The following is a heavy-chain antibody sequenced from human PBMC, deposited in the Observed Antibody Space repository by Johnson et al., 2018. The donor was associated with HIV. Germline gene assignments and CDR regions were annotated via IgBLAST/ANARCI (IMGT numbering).Heavy chain of an antibody. V-gene: IGHV3-53*01. CDR3: ARDPPSYGSGSYFRAFDI. J-gene: IGHJ3*02. CDR1: GFTVSSNY. D-gene: IGHD3-10*01. CDR2: IYSGGST. Sequence: VQLVESGGGLIQPGGSLRLSCAASGFTVSSNYMSWVRQAPGKGLEWVSVIYSGGSTYYADSVKGRFTISRDTSKNTLYLQMNSLRAEDTAVYYCARDPPSYGSGSYFRAFDIWGQGTMVTVSS.